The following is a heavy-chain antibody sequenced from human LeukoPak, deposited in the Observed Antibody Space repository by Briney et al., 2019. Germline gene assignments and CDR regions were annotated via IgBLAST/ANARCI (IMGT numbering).Heavy chain of an antibody. J-gene: IGHJ4*02. CDR2: MNPNSGNT. CDR1: GYTFTSYG. Sequence: ASVKVSCRASGYTFTSYGFNWVRQATGQGLEWMGWMNPNSGNTGYAQKFQGRVTMTRNTSISTAYMELSSLRSEDTAVYYCARVRAAAGPATFDYWGQGTLVTVSS. D-gene: IGHD6-13*01. CDR3: ARVRAAAGPATFDY. V-gene: IGHV1-8*02.